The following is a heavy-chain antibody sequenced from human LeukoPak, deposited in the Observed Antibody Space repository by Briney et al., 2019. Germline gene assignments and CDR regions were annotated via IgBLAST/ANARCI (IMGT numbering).Heavy chain of an antibody. J-gene: IGHJ4*02. Sequence: ASVKVSCKASGYTFTSYGISWVRQAPGQGLEWMGWTSAYNGNTNYAQKLQGRVTMTTDTSTSTAYMELRSLRSDDTAVYYCARDGPFRSYYYDSSGHAYFDYWGQGTLVTVSS. CDR3: ARDGPFRSYYYDSSGHAYFDY. D-gene: IGHD3-22*01. V-gene: IGHV1-18*01. CDR1: GYTFTSYG. CDR2: TSAYNGNT.